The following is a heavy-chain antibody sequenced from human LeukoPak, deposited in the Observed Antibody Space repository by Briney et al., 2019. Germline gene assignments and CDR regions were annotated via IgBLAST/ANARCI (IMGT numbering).Heavy chain of an antibody. V-gene: IGHV1-69*13. CDR3: ARDKDYYYDSSGFQKTEYFQH. CDR1: VGTFSSYA. D-gene: IGHD3-22*01. J-gene: IGHJ1*01. Sequence: ASVKVSCKASVGTFSSYAISWVRQSPGQGLEWMGGIIPIFGTANYAQKFQGRVTITADESTSTAYMELSSLRSEDTAVYYCARDKDYYYDSSGFQKTEYFQHWGQGTLVTVSS. CDR2: IIPIFGTA.